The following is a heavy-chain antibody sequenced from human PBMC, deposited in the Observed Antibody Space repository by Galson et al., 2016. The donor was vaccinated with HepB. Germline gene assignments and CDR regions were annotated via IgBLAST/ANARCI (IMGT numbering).Heavy chain of an antibody. J-gene: IGHJ6*02. CDR2: ISYDGRDK. Sequence: SLRLSCAAYGFTFSSYGMHWVRQAPGKGLEWVAVISYDGRDKYYADSVKGRFTISRDNSKNTLYLQMSSLRAEDTAVYYCAKDVWRGSGTDYYGMDVWGQGTTVTVSS. D-gene: IGHD1-1*01. V-gene: IGHV3-30*18. CDR3: AKDVWRGSGTDYYGMDV. CDR1: GFTFSSYG.